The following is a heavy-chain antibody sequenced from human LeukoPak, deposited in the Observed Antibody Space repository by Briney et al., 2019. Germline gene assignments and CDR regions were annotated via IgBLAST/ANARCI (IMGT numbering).Heavy chain of an antibody. CDR2: ISSSSSYI. CDR1: GFTFSSYS. D-gene: IGHD3-9*01. J-gene: IGHJ4*02. V-gene: IGHV3-21*01. Sequence: GGSLRLSCAASGFTFSSYSMNWVRQAPGKGLEWVSSISSSSSYIYYADSVKGRFTISRDNAKNSLYLQMNSLRAEDTAVYYRARVRRYFDWLPSFDYWGQGTLVTVSS. CDR3: ARVRRYFDWLPSFDY.